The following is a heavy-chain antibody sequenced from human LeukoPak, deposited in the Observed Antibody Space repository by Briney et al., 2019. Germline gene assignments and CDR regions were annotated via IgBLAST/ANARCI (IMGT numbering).Heavy chain of an antibody. CDR1: GYTFTSYG. J-gene: IGHJ4*02. CDR2: ISAYNGNT. V-gene: IGHV1-18*01. D-gene: IGHD5-12*01. CDR3: ARGRVATLSKRRYYFDY. Sequence: ASVKVSCKASGYTFTSYGISWVRQAPGQGLEWMGWISAYNGNTNYAQKLQGRVTMTTDTSTSTAYMELRSLRSDDTAVYYCARGRVATLSKRRYYFDYWGQGTLVTVSS.